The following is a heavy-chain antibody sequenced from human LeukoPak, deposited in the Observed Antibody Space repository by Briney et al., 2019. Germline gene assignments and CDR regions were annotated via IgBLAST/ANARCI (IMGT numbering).Heavy chain of an antibody. Sequence: GESLKISCQVSGYIFTNYWIGWVRQMPGKGLESMGIIYPADSDTTYSPPFQGQVTISADKSISTVYLQWSSLRASDTAMHYCARQSRDGSKTRGYFFDYWGQGTLVTVSS. CDR3: ARQSRDGSKTRGYFFDY. D-gene: IGHD3-10*01. V-gene: IGHV5-51*01. CDR2: IYPADSDT. J-gene: IGHJ4*02. CDR1: GYIFTNYW.